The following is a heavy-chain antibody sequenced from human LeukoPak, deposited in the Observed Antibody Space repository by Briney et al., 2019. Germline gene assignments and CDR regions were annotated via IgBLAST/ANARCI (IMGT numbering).Heavy chain of an antibody. CDR1: GGSFSGYY. CDR3: ARKTRGGYDVGFDY. D-gene: IGHD5-12*01. V-gene: IGHV4-34*01. J-gene: IGHJ4*02. Sequence: SEILSLTCAVYGGSFSGYYWSWIRQPPGEGLEWIGEINHSGSTNYNPSLKSRVTISVDKSKNQFSLKLSSVTAADTAVYYCARKTRGGYDVGFDYWGQGTLVTVSS. CDR2: INHSGST.